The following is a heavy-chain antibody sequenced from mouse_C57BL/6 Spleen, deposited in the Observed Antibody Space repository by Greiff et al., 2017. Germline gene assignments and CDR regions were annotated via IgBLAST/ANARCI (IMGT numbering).Heavy chain of an antibody. J-gene: IGHJ1*03. CDR2: IDPSDSYT. D-gene: IGHD1-1*01. CDR1: GYPFTSYW. Sequence: QVQLQQPGAELVMPGASVKLSCKASGYPFTSYWMHWVKQRPGQGLEWIGEIDPSDSYTHYNQKFKGKSTLTVDKSSSTAYMQLSSLTSEDSAVYYGAKSDYYGSSWYFDVWGTGTTVTVSS. CDR3: AKSDYYGSSWYFDV. V-gene: IGHV1-69*01.